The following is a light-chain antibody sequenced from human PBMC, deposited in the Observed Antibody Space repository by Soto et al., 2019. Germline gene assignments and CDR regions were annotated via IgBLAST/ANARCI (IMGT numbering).Light chain of an antibody. CDR3: QQYGSSPRT. J-gene: IGKJ1*01. CDR2: GAS. Sequence: DIVLTQSPGTLSLSPGERATLSCRASQSVSSTYLAWYQQKPGQAPRLLIYGASSRAPGIPDRFSGSGSGTDFTLSISRLEPEDFAVYYCQQYGSSPRTFGQGTKVEIK. V-gene: IGKV3-20*01. CDR1: QSVSSTY.